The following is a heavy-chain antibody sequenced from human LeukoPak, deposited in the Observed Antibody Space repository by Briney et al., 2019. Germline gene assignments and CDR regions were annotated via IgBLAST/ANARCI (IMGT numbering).Heavy chain of an antibody. V-gene: IGHV3-30*03. D-gene: IGHD3-22*01. CDR1: GFTFKNYG. Sequence: QAAGTLRLSCAASGFTFKNYGMYWFVQAPAKGLQWVAIISNLGGKKYYGDSVKGRFTISRDNAKNSLYLQMNSLRDEDTAVYYCARAVMVSHGVDSRGYSQDWGQGSLVTVSS. CDR2: ISNLGGKK. J-gene: IGHJ4*02. CDR3: ARAVMVSHGVDSRGYSQD.